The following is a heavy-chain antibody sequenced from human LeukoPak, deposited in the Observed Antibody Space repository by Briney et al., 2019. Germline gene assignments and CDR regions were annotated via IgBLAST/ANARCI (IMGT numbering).Heavy chain of an antibody. Sequence: PGGSLRLSCAASGFTFSHYGMHWVRQAPGKGLEWVALILYDGSSKYYSDSVRGRFTISRDNSENTVYLQMNSLRAEDTAVYYCASRGDTMIVIHWGQGTLVTVSS. CDR2: ILYDGSSK. CDR3: ASRGDTMIVIH. D-gene: IGHD3-22*01. CDR1: GFTFSHYG. J-gene: IGHJ1*01. V-gene: IGHV3-30*02.